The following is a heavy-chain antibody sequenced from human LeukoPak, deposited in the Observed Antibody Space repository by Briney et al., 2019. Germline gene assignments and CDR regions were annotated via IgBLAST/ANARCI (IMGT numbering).Heavy chain of an antibody. CDR3: ARDYDSSGYYDY. D-gene: IGHD3-22*01. J-gene: IGHJ4*02. V-gene: IGHV4-61*08. Sequence: SETLSLTCTVSGGSISSGGYYWSWIRQHPGKGLEWIGYIYYSGSTNYNPSLKSRVTISVDTSKNQFSLKLSSVTAADTAVYYCARDYDSSGYYDYWGQGTLVTVSS. CDR2: IYYSGST. CDR1: GGSISSGGYY.